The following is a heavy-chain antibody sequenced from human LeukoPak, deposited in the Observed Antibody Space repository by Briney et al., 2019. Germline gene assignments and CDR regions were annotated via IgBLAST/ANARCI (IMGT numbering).Heavy chain of an antibody. Sequence: ASVKVSCKASGYTFTNYGISWVRQAPGQGLEWMGWISTYNGNTKYTQNLQGRVTMTTDTSTSTAYMDLTTHRSDDTAVYYCARSGHRRYYYASGPDYWGQGTLVTVSS. J-gene: IGHJ4*02. CDR3: ARSGHRRYYYASGPDY. D-gene: IGHD3-10*01. CDR2: ISTYNGNT. V-gene: IGHV1-18*01. CDR1: GYTFTNYG.